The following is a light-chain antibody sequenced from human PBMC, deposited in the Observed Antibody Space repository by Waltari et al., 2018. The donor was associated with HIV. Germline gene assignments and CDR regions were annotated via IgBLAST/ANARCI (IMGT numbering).Light chain of an antibody. CDR3: QQYNSYPIT. J-gene: IGKJ5*01. CDR1: QGIGNY. CDR2: AAS. Sequence: DIQMTQSPSSLSASVGDRVTITCRASQGIGNYLARFQQRPGKAPQSLVYAASTLQTGVPSRFRGSGSGTDFTLTISSLQPEDFAIYYCQQYNSYPITFGQGTRLEI. V-gene: IGKV1-16*01.